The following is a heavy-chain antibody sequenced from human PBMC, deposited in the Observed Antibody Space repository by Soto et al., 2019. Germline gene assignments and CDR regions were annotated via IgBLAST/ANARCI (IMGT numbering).Heavy chain of an antibody. CDR3: AGSMTPVSIDAFDI. Sequence: QVQLQESGPGLVEPSQTLSLTCTVSGGSISRGDYYWGWIRQPPGKGLEWIGYIYYSGSTYYNPSLKSRFTISVDTSKNQFSLKLSSVTAADTAVYYCAGSMTPVSIDAFDIWGQGTMVTVSS. J-gene: IGHJ3*02. CDR2: IYYSGST. D-gene: IGHD4-17*01. CDR1: GGSISRGDYY. V-gene: IGHV4-30-4*01.